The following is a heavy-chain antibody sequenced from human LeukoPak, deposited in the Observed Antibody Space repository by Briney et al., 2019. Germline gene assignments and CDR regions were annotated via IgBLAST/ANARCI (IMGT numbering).Heavy chain of an antibody. CDR1: GGSISSYY. CDR3: ARAIVVVPAAPNDAFDI. CDR2: IYYSGST. D-gene: IGHD2-2*01. J-gene: IGHJ3*02. V-gene: IGHV4-59*01. Sequence: PSETLSLTCTVSGGSISSYYWSWIRQPPGKGLEWIGYIYYSGSTNYNPSLKSRVTISVDTSKNQFSLKLSSVTAADTAVYYCARAIVVVPAAPNDAFDIWGQGTMVTVSS.